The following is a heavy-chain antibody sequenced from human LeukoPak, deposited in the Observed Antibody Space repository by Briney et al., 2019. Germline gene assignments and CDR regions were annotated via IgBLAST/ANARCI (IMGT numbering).Heavy chain of an antibody. D-gene: IGHD2-8*01. CDR2: IRYDGSNK. J-gene: IGHJ4*02. V-gene: IGHV3-30*02. CDR3: ATAPRRYCTNGVCYYFDY. Sequence: GGSLRLSCAASGFTFSSYGVHWVRQAPGKGLEGVAFIRYDGSNKYYADSVKGRFTISRDNSKSTLYLQMNSLRAEDTAVYYCATAPRRYCTNGVCYYFDYWGQGTLVTVSS. CDR1: GFTFSSYG.